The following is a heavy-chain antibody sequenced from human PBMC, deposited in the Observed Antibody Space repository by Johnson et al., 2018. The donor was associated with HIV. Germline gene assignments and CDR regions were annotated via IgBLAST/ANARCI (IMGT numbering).Heavy chain of an antibody. CDR1: GFTFSSYV. D-gene: IGHD1-1*01. CDR3: ARDFVGGVPQGAFDI. V-gene: IGHV3-23*04. CDR2: ITGSGDKT. Sequence: VQLVESGGGLVQPGGSLRLSCAAAGFTFSSYVMTWVRQAPGKGLEWVSTITGSGDKTWYAASVKGRFTISRDNSKNTLYLQMNSLRAEDTAVYYCARDFVGGVPQGAFDIWGQGTMVTVSS. J-gene: IGHJ3*02.